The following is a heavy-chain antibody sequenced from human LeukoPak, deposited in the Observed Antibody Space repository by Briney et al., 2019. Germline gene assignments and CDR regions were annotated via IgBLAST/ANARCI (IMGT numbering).Heavy chain of an antibody. CDR1: GYTFTGYY. V-gene: IGHV1-18*04. CDR2: ISAYNGNT. CDR3: ARDFQFVTPQAFDI. Sequence: GASVKVSCKASGYTFTGYYMHWVRQAPGQGLEWMGWISAYNGNTNYAQKLQGRVTMTTDTSTSTAYMELRSLRSDDTAVYYCARDFQFVTPQAFDIWGQGTMVTVSS. D-gene: IGHD2-21*02. J-gene: IGHJ3*02.